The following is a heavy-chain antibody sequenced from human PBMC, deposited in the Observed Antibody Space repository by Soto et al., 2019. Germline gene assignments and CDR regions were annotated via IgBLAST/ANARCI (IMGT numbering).Heavy chain of an antibody. CDR3: RGDSSGYFEEFYYHGMDV. J-gene: IGHJ6*02. CDR1: GFTFSSAW. V-gene: IGHV3-15*01. CDR2: IKSETYGGTT. D-gene: IGHD3-22*01. Sequence: PGGSLRLSCAASGFTFSSAWMSWVRQAPGKGLEGIGRIKSETYGGTTDYAEPVKGRFTISRDDSKNKLYLQMNSLKTEDTAVYYCRGDSSGYFEEFYYHGMDVWGQGTTVTVSS.